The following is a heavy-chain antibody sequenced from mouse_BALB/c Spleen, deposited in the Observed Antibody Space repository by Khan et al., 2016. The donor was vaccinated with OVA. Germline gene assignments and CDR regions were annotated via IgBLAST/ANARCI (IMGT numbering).Heavy chain of an antibody. V-gene: IGHV2-6*02. CDR3: ARWFDGYSSLYAMDY. D-gene: IGHD2-3*01. Sequence: QVQLKESGPGLVAPSQSLSITCTVSGFSLTSYGIHWVRQPPGKGLECLVVIWSDGSTNYNSVLKSRLSISKDNSKSQVFLKMNSLHTDDTAIYYCARWFDGYSSLYAMDYWGQGTSVTVSS. CDR2: IWSDGST. CDR1: GFSLTSYG. J-gene: IGHJ4*01.